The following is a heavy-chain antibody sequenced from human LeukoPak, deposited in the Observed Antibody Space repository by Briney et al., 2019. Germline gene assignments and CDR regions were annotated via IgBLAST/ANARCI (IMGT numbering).Heavy chain of an antibody. Sequence: GESLKISCKGSGYSFNMYWIGWVRQMPGKGLEWVGIIYPGVSDTRYSPSFEGQVTISVDKAINTAYLQWNSLKASDSAMYYCARRGPDGDYERRNFDHWGQGALVTVSS. CDR3: ARRGPDGDYERRNFDH. J-gene: IGHJ4*02. CDR1: GYSFNMYW. V-gene: IGHV5-51*01. D-gene: IGHD4-17*01. CDR2: IYPGVSDT.